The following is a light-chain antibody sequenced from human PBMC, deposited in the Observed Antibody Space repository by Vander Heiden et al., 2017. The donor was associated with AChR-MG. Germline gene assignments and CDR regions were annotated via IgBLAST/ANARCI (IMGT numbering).Light chain of an antibody. V-gene: IGKV3-11*01. CDR2: DAS. J-gene: IGKJ1*01. CDR1: LIVSYY. CDR3: QQRSNWRGT. Sequence: EIVLTQSPATLSLSPGDRATLACRALLIVSYYLDCYQQKPVQAPSLLIYDASNRATGIPARFSGSGSGTDFTLTISSLEPEDFAVYYCQQRSNWRGTFGQGTNVEIK.